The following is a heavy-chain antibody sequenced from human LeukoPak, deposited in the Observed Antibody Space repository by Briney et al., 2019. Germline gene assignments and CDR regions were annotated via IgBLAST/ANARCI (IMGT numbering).Heavy chain of an antibody. CDR1: GFTFSSYE. CDR3: AELGITMIGGV. Sequence: AGSLRLSCAASGFTFSSYEMNWVGQAPGKGLEWVSYISSSGSTIYYADSVKGRFTISRDNAKNSLYLQMNSLRAEDTAVYYCAELGITMIGGVWGKGTTVTISS. D-gene: IGHD3-10*02. CDR2: ISSSGSTI. J-gene: IGHJ6*04. V-gene: IGHV3-48*03.